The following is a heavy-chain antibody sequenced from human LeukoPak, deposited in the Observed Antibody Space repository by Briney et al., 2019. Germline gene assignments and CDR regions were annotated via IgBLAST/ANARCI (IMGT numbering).Heavy chain of an antibody. Sequence: GGSLRLSCAASGFTFRSYAMSWVRQAPGKGLERVSAISGRGTNTYYADSVKGRFTISRDNSKNTLYLQMNSLRAEDTAVYYCAKVPSGLSYHYYYMDVWGKGTTVTVSS. CDR2: ISGRGTNT. CDR3: AKVPSGLSYHYYYMDV. D-gene: IGHD5-12*01. J-gene: IGHJ6*03. V-gene: IGHV3-23*01. CDR1: GFTFRSYA.